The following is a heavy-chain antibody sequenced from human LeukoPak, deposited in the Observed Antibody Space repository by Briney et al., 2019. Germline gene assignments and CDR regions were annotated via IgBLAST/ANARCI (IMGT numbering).Heavy chain of an antibody. V-gene: IGHV4-59*08. CDR3: ARHWGDGYNRYYFDY. D-gene: IGHD5-24*01. Sequence: SDTLSLTCTVSGGSISSYYWSWIRQPPGKGLDWIGYIYYSGSTNYNPSLKSRVTISVDTSKNQFSLKLSSVTAADTAVYYCARHWGDGYNRYYFDYWGQGTLVTVSS. CDR1: GGSISSYY. CDR2: IYYSGST. J-gene: IGHJ4*02.